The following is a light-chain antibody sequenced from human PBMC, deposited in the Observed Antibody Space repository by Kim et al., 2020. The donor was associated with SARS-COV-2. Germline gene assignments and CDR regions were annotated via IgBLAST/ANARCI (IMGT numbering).Light chain of an antibody. Sequence: DIQMTQPPSTLSTSVGDRVTITCRASQSIRIYLAWYQQKPGKAPKLLIYRASRLETGVPSRFSGSGSGTEFTLTISSLQPDDSAIYYCQHYDAYPLTFGGGTKVDIK. V-gene: IGKV1-5*03. CDR2: RAS. CDR3: QHYDAYPLT. J-gene: IGKJ4*01. CDR1: QSIRIY.